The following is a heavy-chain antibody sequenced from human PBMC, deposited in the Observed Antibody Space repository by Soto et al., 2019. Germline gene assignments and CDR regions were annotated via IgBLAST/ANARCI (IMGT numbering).Heavy chain of an antibody. Sequence: PSETLSLTCTVSGGSISISSYYGGCIRPPPGKGLEWIGSIYYSGSTYDNPSLKSRVTISVDTSKNQFSLKLSSVTAADTAVYYCARTNGSGSYYRLEPGAFNIWGQGTMITVSS. D-gene: IGHD3-10*01. J-gene: IGHJ3*02. V-gene: IGHV4-39*01. CDR2: IYYSGST. CDR1: GGSISISSYY. CDR3: ARTNGSGSYYRLEPGAFNI.